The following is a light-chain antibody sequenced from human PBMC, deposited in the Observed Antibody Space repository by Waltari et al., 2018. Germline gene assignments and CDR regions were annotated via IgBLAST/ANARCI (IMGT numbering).Light chain of an antibody. V-gene: IGKV4-1*01. CDR1: RSILSSANNKNY. CDR3: QEYYTIPPWA. Sequence: DIVMTQSPDSLAMSLGERATINCRSSRSILSSANNKNYLVWYQKKPGQPPKLLFYWASTRQSGVPDRFSASGSGTDFSLTISSLQAEDVAVYYCQEYYTIPPWAFGQGTKVEIK. J-gene: IGKJ1*01. CDR2: WAS.